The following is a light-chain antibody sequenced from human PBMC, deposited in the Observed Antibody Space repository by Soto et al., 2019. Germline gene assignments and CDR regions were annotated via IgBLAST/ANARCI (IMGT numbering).Light chain of an antibody. V-gene: IGLV2-14*03. Sequence: QSALTQPASVSGSPGQSITISCSGTTSDVGAFTYVSWYQQHPGKAPKLLLFDVTNRPSGVSNRFSGSKSGNTASRTISGLQPEVEADYYCISHPRTSSVIFGRGTKLTV. CDR3: ISHPRTSSVI. CDR2: DVT. J-gene: IGLJ2*01. CDR1: TSDVGAFTY.